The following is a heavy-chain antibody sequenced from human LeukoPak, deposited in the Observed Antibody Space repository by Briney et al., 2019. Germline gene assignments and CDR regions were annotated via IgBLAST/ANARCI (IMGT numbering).Heavy chain of an antibody. J-gene: IGHJ6*02. V-gene: IGHV1-18*01. CDR2: ISAYNGNT. CDR1: GHTFTSYG. CDR3: ARGPDDYYYYGMDV. Sequence: ASVKVSCKASGHTFTSYGISWVRQAPGQGLEWMGWISAYNGNTNYAQKLQGRVTMTTDTSTSTAYMELRSLRSDDTAVYYCARGPDDYYYYGMDVWGQGTTVTVSS.